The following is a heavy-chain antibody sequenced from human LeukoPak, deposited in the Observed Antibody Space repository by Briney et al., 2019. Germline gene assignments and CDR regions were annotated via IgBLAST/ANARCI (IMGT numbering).Heavy chain of an antibody. D-gene: IGHD4-17*01. CDR2: INPNTAVT. CDR1: GYTFTGYY. J-gene: IGHJ2*01. Sequence: ASVKVSCKASGYTFTGYYMHWVRQAPGQGLEWMGWINPNTAVTNYAQKFQGRVTMTRDTSITTAYMELSRLRSDDTAVYYCARLLGLRLSVRYFDLWGRGTLVTVSS. CDR3: ARLLGLRLSVRYFDL. V-gene: IGHV1-2*02.